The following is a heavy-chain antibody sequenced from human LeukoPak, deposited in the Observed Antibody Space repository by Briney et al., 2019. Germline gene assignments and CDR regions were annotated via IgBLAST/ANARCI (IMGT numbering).Heavy chain of an antibody. CDR1: GGSISSYY. V-gene: IGHV4-4*07. CDR2: IYTSGST. D-gene: IGHD4-17*01. CDR3: ARGPTVTTGYHYYYGMDV. Sequence: KTSETLSLTCTVSGGSISSYYWSWIRQPAGKGLEWIGRIYTSGSTNYNPSLKSRVTMSVDTSKNQFSLKLSSVTAADTAVYYCARGPTVTTGYHYYYGMDVWGQGTTVTVSS. J-gene: IGHJ6*02.